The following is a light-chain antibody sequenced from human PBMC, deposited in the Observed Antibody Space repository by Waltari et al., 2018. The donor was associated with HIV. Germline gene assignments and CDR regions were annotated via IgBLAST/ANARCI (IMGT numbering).Light chain of an antibody. CDR2: NVS. Sequence: QSALPQPRSVSESPGQSVTISCTGTTSDVGAYNYVSWYQQHPGRAPKFIIYNVSGRRTGVPDRFPCSKSGTTASLTISVLHAESEADYYCSSYACTSSFVLFGGGTKLTVL. CDR1: TSDVGAYNY. J-gene: IGLJ3*02. CDR3: SSYACTSSFVL. V-gene: IGLV2-11*01.